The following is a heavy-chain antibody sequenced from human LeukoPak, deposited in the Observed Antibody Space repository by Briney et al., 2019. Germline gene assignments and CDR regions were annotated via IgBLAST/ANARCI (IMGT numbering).Heavy chain of an antibody. CDR2: IRYDGSNK. J-gene: IGHJ4*02. CDR1: GFTFSSYG. CDR3: AKFGGSGSGGLSHFDY. Sequence: GGSLRLSCAASGFTFSSYGMHWVRQAPGKGLEWGAFIRYDGSNKYYADSVKGRFTISRDNSKNTLYLQMNSLRAEDTAVYYCAKFGGSGSGGLSHFDYWGQGTLVTVSS. V-gene: IGHV3-30*02. D-gene: IGHD3-10*01.